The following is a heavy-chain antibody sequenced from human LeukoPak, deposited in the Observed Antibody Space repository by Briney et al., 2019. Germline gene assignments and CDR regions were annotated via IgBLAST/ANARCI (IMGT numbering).Heavy chain of an antibody. CDR1: GGSIVSHY. CDR2: FYASGTT. V-gene: IGHV4-4*07. D-gene: IGHD5-18*01. Sequence: PSETLSLICTVSGGSIVSHYWNWIRQPAGRGLEWIGRFYASGTTNTSPSHKSRVTMSVDTSKNQFSLKLSSVTAADTAVYYCARREDTAMVLDAFDIWGQGTMVTVSS. CDR3: ARREDTAMVLDAFDI. J-gene: IGHJ3*02.